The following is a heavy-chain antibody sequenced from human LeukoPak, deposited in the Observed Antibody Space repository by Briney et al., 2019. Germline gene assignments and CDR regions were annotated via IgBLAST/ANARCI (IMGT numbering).Heavy chain of an antibody. Sequence: SVKVSCKASGGTFSSYAISWVRQAPGQGLEWMGGIIPIFGTANYAQKFQGRVTITTDESTSTAYMELSSLKSEDTAVYYCARGEDGYNFLFDYWGQGTLVTVSS. D-gene: IGHD5-24*01. CDR2: IIPIFGTA. V-gene: IGHV1-69*05. CDR1: GGTFSSYA. J-gene: IGHJ4*02. CDR3: ARGEDGYNFLFDY.